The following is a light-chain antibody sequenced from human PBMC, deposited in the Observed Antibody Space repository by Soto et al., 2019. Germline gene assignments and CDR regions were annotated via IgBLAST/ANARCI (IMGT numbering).Light chain of an antibody. Sequence: EVVLTQSPGTLSLSSGERATLSCRASQSVINSYLAWYQQKPGQAPRLLLYGAYNRATGIPDRFNGSGSGTDFTLTISSLEPEDFAVYYCQQRTNWPPAFGQGTRLEIK. J-gene: IGKJ5*01. CDR2: GAY. CDR1: QSVINSY. CDR3: QQRTNWPPA. V-gene: IGKV3D-20*02.